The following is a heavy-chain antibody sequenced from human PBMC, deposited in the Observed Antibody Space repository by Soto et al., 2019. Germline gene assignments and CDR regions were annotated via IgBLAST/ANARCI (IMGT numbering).Heavy chain of an antibody. Sequence: QITLKESGPTLVQPTQTLTLTCTFSGFPLSTSGAGVCWIRQPPGKALEWLALIDCDDDKRYRPSLKSRLTIAMDPSKNQVVLTMSSMDPVDTATYYCAHSRVGGDYGSYAFDICGQGTMVTVSS. V-gene: IGHV2-5*02. CDR2: IDCDDDK. D-gene: IGHD4-17*01. CDR3: AHSRVGGDYGSYAFDI. CDR1: GFPLSTSGAG. J-gene: IGHJ3*02.